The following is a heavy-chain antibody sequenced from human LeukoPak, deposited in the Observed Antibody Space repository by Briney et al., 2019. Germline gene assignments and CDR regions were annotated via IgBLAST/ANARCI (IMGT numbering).Heavy chain of an antibody. CDR2: IKSKTDGGTT. Sequence: GGSLRLSCVVSGFTFSNAWMSWVRQAPGEGLEWVGRIKSKTDGGTTEYAAPAKGRFTISRDDSKNTLYLQMNSLKTEDTAVYYCTTLAPLEWLLYANDYWGQGTLVTVSS. J-gene: IGHJ4*02. CDR3: TTLAPLEWLLYANDY. CDR1: GFTFSNAW. V-gene: IGHV3-15*01. D-gene: IGHD3-3*01.